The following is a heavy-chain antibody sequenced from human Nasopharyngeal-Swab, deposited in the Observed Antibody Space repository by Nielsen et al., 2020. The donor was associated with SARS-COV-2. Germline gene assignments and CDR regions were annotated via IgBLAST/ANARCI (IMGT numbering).Heavy chain of an antibody. CDR2: ISSSSYI. J-gene: IGHJ6*02. CDR3: ARDGSDYDFWSAYFMDV. CDR1: GFTFNNYN. V-gene: IGHV3-21*01. Sequence: GESLKISCAASGFTFNNYNFNWVRQAPGKGLEWASSISSSSYIYYADSVKGRFTISRDNAKNSLYLQMNSLRAEDTAVYYCARDGSDYDFWSAYFMDVWGQGTTVTVSS. D-gene: IGHD3-3*01.